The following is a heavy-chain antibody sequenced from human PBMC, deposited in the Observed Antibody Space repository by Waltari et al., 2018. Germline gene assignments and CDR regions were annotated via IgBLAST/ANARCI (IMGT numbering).Heavy chain of an antibody. CDR2: IRYDGNTK. D-gene: IGHD1-7*01. Sequence: QVQLVESGGGVVQPGGSLTLSCAASGFSFSTYGMHWVRQAPGKGLGWVAYIRYDGNTKYCADSVKGRFTISRDNSKNTLYLQMNSLRGEDTAVYYCAKKIGNYDYFDYWGQGTLVTVSS. CDR1: GFSFSTYG. J-gene: IGHJ4*02. CDR3: AKKIGNYDYFDY. V-gene: IGHV3-30*02.